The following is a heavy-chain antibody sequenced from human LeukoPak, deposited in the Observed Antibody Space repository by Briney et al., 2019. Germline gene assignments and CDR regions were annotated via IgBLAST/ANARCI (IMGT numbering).Heavy chain of an antibody. V-gene: IGHV3-21*01. Sequence: GGSLRLSCAASGFTFSYYTMNWVRQAPGKGLEWVSSISSSSSYIYYADSVKGRFTISRDNAKNSLYLQMNSLRAEDTAVYYCARDGLGSYRVFEFNWFDPWGQGTLVTVPS. J-gene: IGHJ5*02. CDR2: ISSSSSYI. D-gene: IGHD3-10*01. CDR1: GFTFSYYT. CDR3: ARDGLGSYRVFEFNWFDP.